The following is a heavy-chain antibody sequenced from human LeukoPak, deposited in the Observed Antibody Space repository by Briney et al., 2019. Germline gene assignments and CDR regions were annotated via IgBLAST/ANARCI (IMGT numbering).Heavy chain of an antibody. V-gene: IGHV3-7*03. CDR1: GFTFSSYW. D-gene: IGHD5-18*01. CDR3: ARDAPGYSYGDY. CDR2: IKQDGSET. J-gene: IGHJ4*02. Sequence: PGGSLRLSCAASGFTFSSYWMNWLRQAPGKGLEWVANIKQDGSETYYVDSVKGRFTISRDNAKNSLYLQMNSLRAEYTAVYYCARDAPGYSYGDYWGQGTLVTVSS.